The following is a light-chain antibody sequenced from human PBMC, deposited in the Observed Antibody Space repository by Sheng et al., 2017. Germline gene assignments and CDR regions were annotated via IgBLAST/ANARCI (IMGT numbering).Light chain of an antibody. CDR1: SSNIGSNH. CDR3: AAWDDNLSIL. Sequence: QPVLTQPPSASGTPGQRVTISCSGGSSNIGSNHVYWYQHLPGMAPKLLIYRNNDRASGVPDRFSGSKSGTSASLAIAGLRSEDEADYYCAAWDDNLSILFGGGTKLTVL. J-gene: IGLJ2*01. CDR2: RNN. V-gene: IGLV1-47*01.